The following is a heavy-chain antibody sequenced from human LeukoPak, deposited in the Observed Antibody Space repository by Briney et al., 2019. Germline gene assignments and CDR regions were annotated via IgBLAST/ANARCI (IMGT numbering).Heavy chain of an antibody. J-gene: IGHJ1*01. CDR2: ISGSGGYT. V-gene: IGHV3-23*01. CDR3: AKTSLGTFGGVIVEYFQH. D-gene: IGHD3-16*02. Sequence: GGSLRLSCAASGFTFSSYAMSWVRQDPGRGLEWVSAISGSGGYTWYADAMKGRFTISRDNSKNTLHLQMNSLRAEDTAVYYCAKTSLGTFGGVIVEYFQHWGQGTLVTVSS. CDR1: GFTFSSYA.